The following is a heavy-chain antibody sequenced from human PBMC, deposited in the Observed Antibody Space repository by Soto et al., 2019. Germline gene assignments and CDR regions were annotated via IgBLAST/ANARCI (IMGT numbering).Heavy chain of an antibody. J-gene: IGHJ5*02. CDR3: ARGQAYYDFWSGYYADWFDP. Sequence: PSETLSLTCAVYGGSFSGYYWSWIRQPPGKGLEWIGEINHSGSTNYNPSLKSRVTISVDTSKNQFSLKLSSVTAADTAVYYCARGQAYYDFWSGYYADWFDPWGQGTLVTVSS. CDR2: INHSGST. D-gene: IGHD3-3*01. V-gene: IGHV4-34*01. CDR1: GGSFSGYY.